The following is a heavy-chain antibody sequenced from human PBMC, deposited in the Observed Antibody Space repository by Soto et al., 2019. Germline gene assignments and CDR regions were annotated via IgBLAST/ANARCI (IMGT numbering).Heavy chain of an antibody. D-gene: IGHD3-22*01. Sequence: SETLSLTCTVSGGSISSGGYYWSWIRQHPGKGLERIGYIYYSGSTYYNPSLKSRVTISVDTSKNQFSLKLSSVTAADTAVYYCARDWLIRGGYYYGMDVWGQGTTVTVSS. CDR2: IYYSGST. V-gene: IGHV4-31*03. CDR1: GGSISSGGYY. CDR3: ARDWLIRGGYYYGMDV. J-gene: IGHJ6*02.